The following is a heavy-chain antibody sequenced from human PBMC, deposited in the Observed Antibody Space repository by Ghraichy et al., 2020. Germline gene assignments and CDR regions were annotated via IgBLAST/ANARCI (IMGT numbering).Heavy chain of an antibody. V-gene: IGHV3-15*07. D-gene: IGHD3-10*01. J-gene: IGHJ4*02. Sequence: GESLNISCAASGFDFTNAWVNWVRQAPGKGLEWVARVKSKSAGETRDYAAPVKGRFTISRDDSRNTLYLQMNSLKTEDTAVYYCSTCPHYGSDWGQGTLVAVSS. CDR2: VKSKSAGETR. CDR3: STCPHYGSD. CDR1: GFDFTNAW.